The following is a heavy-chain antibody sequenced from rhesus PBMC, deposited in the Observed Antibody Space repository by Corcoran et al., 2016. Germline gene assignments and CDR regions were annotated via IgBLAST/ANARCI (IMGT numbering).Heavy chain of an antibody. CDR1: GGYIRGYL. D-gene: IGHD3-28*01. CDR3: ARDDYYGSGYPFDY. J-gene: IGHJ4*01. CDR2: IESSENT. V-gene: IGHV4-165*01. Sequence: QLQLQESGPGLVTPSETLSLTCPVSGGYIRGYLWSRLRQPPGQGLDWSGRIESSENTNYNPALKSRFTISRDKSKNQFSLKLSAVTAADTAVYYWARDDYYGSGYPFDYWGQGVLVTVSS.